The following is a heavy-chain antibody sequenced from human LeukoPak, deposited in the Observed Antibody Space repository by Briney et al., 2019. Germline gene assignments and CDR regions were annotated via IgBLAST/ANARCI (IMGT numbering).Heavy chain of an antibody. Sequence: GGSLRLSCAASGFTFSSYSMNWVRQAPGKGLVWVSRINSDGSGTIYADSVKGRFTISRDNAKNTLDLQMNRLRAEDTAVYYCARGEKSWINGFDLWGQGTLVTVSS. CDR2: INSDGSGT. CDR3: ARGEKSWINGFDL. D-gene: IGHD2-8*01. CDR1: GFTFSSYS. J-gene: IGHJ4*02. V-gene: IGHV3-74*01.